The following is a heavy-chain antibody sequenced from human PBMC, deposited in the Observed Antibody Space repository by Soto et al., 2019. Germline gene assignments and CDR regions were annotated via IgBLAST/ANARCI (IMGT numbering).Heavy chain of an antibody. J-gene: IGHJ5*02. Sequence: QVQLVQSGAEEKKPGASVKVSCKASGYTFTTYTIHWLRQAPGQRFEWMGWINAGNGNTKYSQRFQDRVTITSDTSPSTAYMDLSSLTSEDTAVYYCARSEPRYCSGTTCYFNWFDPWGQGTLVTVSS. CDR3: ARSEPRYCSGTTCYFNWFDP. CDR1: GYTFTTYT. D-gene: IGHD2-15*01. CDR2: INAGNGNT. V-gene: IGHV1-3*05.